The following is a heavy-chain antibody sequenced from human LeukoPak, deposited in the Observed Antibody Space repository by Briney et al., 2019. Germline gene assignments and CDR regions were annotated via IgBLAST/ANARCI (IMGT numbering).Heavy chain of an antibody. V-gene: IGHV1-2*04. CDR1: GYTFTGYY. CDR3: ARGWGYYDRSGYFYRKCYSDY. J-gene: IGHJ4*02. CDR2: INPNSGGT. Sequence: ASVKVSCKASGYTFTGYYIHWVRQAPGQGLEWMGWINPNSGGTNYAQKFQDWVTLTRDMSINTAYMELSRLRSDDTAVYYCARGWGYYDRSGYFYRKCYSDYWGQGTLVTVSS. D-gene: IGHD3-22*01.